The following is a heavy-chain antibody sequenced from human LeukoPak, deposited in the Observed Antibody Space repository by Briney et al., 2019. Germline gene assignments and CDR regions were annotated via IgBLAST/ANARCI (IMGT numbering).Heavy chain of an antibody. Sequence: SETLSLTCTVSGGSISSYYWSWIRQPPGKGLEWIGYIYYGGSTNYNPSLKSRVTISVDTSKNQFSLKLSSVTAADTAMYYCARDGRIAVAGFYYYYGMDVWGQGTTVTVSS. V-gene: IGHV4-59*01. CDR1: GGSISSYY. CDR2: IYYGGST. D-gene: IGHD6-19*01. J-gene: IGHJ6*02. CDR3: ARDGRIAVAGFYYYYGMDV.